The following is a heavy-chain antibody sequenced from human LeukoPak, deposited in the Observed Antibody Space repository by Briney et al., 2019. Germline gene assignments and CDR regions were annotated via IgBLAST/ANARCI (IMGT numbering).Heavy chain of an antibody. CDR2: IKQDESEK. J-gene: IGHJ4*02. CDR3: AREYYQADFDY. V-gene: IGHV3-7*01. Sequence: GASLRLSCAASGITFITYWMTWVRQAPGKGLEWVANIKQDESEKYYVDSVKGRFTISRDNAKTSLYLQMNSLRAEDTAVYYCAREYYQADFDYWGQGTLVTVSS. D-gene: IGHD3-16*01. CDR1: GITFITYW.